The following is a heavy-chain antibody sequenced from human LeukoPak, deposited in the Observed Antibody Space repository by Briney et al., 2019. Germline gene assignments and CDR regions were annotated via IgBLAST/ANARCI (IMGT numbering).Heavy chain of an antibody. V-gene: IGHV3-7*03. Sequence: GGSLRLSCAASGFTFSSYWMSWVRQAPGKGLEWVANIKQDGSEKYYVDSVKGRFTISRDNAKNSLYLQMNSLRAEDTAVYYCASRETYYYDSSGYPRWGQGTLVTVSS. J-gene: IGHJ4*02. CDR3: ASRETYYYDSSGYPR. CDR2: IKQDGSEK. D-gene: IGHD3-22*01. CDR1: GFTFSSYW.